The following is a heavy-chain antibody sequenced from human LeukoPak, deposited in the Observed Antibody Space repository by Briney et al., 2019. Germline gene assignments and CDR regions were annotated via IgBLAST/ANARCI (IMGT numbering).Heavy chain of an antibody. V-gene: IGHV1-2*02. Sequence: ASVKVSCKASGYSFTGYYVHWVRQAPGQGLEWVGWIYPNNGGTNYAHKFQGRVSMTRDTSISTAYMELSGLKSDDTAVYYCARGRYRTSTSCRSVWFDSWGQGTLVTVSS. CDR3: ARGRYRTSTSCRSVWFDS. CDR2: IYPNNGGT. D-gene: IGHD2-8*01. CDR1: GYSFTGYY. J-gene: IGHJ5*01.